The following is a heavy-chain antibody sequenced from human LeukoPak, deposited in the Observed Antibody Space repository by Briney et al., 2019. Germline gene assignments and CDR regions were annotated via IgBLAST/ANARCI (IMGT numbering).Heavy chain of an antibody. CDR2: ISYDGSEK. CDR3: AREGSSGYYPS. D-gene: IGHD3-22*01. Sequence: GRSLRLSCAASGFTFSSYPMHWVRQAPGKGLEWVAVISYDGSEKHYADPVKGRFTISRDHSKNTLYLQMNSLRAEDTAVYYCAREGSSGYYPSWGQGILVTVSS. V-gene: IGHV3-30-3*01. CDR1: GFTFSSYP. J-gene: IGHJ4*02.